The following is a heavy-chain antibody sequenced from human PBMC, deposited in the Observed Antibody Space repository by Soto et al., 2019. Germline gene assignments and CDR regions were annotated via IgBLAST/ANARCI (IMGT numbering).Heavy chain of an antibody. CDR2: ISGSGGST. V-gene: IGHV3-23*01. J-gene: IGHJ5*02. CDR3: ARAEKYGSSYSGYVA. Sequence: PGGSLRLSCAASGFTFSSYAMSWVRQAPGKGLEWVSGISGSGGSTDYADSVKGRFTISRDNSKNTLYIQMNSLRAEDTAVYYCARAEKYGSSYSGYVAWGQGTLVTVSS. CDR1: GFTFSSYA. D-gene: IGHD5-12*01.